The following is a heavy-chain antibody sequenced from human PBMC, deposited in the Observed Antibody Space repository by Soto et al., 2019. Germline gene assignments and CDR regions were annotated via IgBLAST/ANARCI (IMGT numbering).Heavy chain of an antibody. J-gene: IGHJ4*02. CDR1: GFTFSSYA. Sequence: QVQLVESGGGVVQPGRSLRLSCAASGFTFSSYAMHWVRQAPGKGLEWVAVISYDGSNKYYADSVKGRFTISRDNSKNTLYLQMNSLRAEDTAVYYCARDTPHLYCGGDCYSPWDYWGQGTLVTVSS. D-gene: IGHD2-21*02. V-gene: IGHV3-30-3*01. CDR3: ARDTPHLYCGGDCYSPWDY. CDR2: ISYDGSNK.